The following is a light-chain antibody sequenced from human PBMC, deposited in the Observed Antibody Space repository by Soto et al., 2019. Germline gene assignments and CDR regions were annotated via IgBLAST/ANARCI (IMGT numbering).Light chain of an antibody. CDR1: QSVSSSY. Sequence: EIVLTQSPGTLSLSPGERATLSCRASQSVSSSYLAWYQQKPGQAPRLLIYGASSRATGIPDRFSGSGSGTDFTLTISRLEPEDFAVYYCQQYGSPRWTLGQGTKV. CDR2: GAS. CDR3: QQYGSPRWT. J-gene: IGKJ1*01. V-gene: IGKV3-20*01.